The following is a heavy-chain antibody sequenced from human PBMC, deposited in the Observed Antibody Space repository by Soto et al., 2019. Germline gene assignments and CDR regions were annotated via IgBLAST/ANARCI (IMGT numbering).Heavy chain of an antibody. Sequence: SETLSLTCAVYGGSFSGYYWSWIRQPPGKGLEWIGEINHSGSTNYNPSLKSRVTISVDTSKNQFSLKLSSVTAADTAVYYCARNTYEGYCSGGSCRLLYYYYYYMDVWGKGTTVTVSS. D-gene: IGHD2-15*01. J-gene: IGHJ6*03. V-gene: IGHV4-34*01. CDR3: ARNTYEGYCSGGSCRLLYYYYYYMDV. CDR1: GGSFSGYY. CDR2: INHSGST.